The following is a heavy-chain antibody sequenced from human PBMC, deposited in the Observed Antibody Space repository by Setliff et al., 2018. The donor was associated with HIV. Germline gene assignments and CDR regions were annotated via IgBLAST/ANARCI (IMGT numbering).Heavy chain of an antibody. D-gene: IGHD6-19*01. CDR3: ARHAGSGARDDAFDI. CDR1: GFSISSRYY. Sequence: SETLSLTCDVSGFSISSRYYWGWIRQSPGKGLEWIGSIYHTGSTYYNPSLKSRVTMSVDTSKNRFSLKLSSVTAADTAIFYCARHAGSGARDDAFDIWGQGPLVTVSS. V-gene: IGHV4-38-2*01. CDR2: IYHTGST. J-gene: IGHJ3*02.